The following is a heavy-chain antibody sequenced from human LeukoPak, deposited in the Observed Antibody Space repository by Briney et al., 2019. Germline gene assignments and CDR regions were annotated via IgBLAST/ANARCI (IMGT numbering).Heavy chain of an antibody. Sequence: VASVKVSCKASGGTFSSYAISWVRQAPGQGLEWMGGIIPIFGTANYAQKFQGRVTITTDESTSTAYMELSSLRSEDTAVYYCASTFADYCGGDCYPYYFDYWGQGTLVTVSS. CDR3: ASTFADYCGGDCYPYYFDY. D-gene: IGHD2-21*02. CDR2: IIPIFGTA. V-gene: IGHV1-69*05. CDR1: GGTFSSYA. J-gene: IGHJ4*02.